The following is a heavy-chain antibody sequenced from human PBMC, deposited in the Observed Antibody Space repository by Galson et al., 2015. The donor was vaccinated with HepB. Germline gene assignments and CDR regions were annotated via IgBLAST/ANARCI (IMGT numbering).Heavy chain of an antibody. Sequence: SVKVCCKASGYTFTSYGISWVRQAPGQGLEWMGWISAYNGNTNYAQKLQGRVTMTTDTSTSTAYMELRSLRSDDTAVYYCARVLQLERRHYYGMDVWGQGTTVTVSS. V-gene: IGHV1-18*04. D-gene: IGHD1-1*01. J-gene: IGHJ6*02. CDR1: GYTFTSYG. CDR3: ARVLQLERRHYYGMDV. CDR2: ISAYNGNT.